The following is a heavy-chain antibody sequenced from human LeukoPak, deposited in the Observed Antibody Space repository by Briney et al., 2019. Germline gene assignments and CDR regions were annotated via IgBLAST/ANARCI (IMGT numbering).Heavy chain of an antibody. Sequence: GGSLRLSCAASGFTFSSYSMNWVRQAPGKGREWVSYISSSSSTIYYADSVKGRLTISRDNAKNSLYLQMNSLRAEDTAVYYCARDSARRSYHFDDWGQGTLVTVYS. D-gene: IGHD1-26*01. CDR1: GFTFSSYS. V-gene: IGHV3-48*04. J-gene: IGHJ4*02. CDR3: ARDSARRSYHFDD. CDR2: ISSSSSTI.